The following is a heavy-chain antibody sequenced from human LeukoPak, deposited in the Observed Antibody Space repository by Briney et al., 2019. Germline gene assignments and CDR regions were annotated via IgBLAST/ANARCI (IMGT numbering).Heavy chain of an antibody. V-gene: IGHV3-74*01. J-gene: IGHJ4*02. CDR3: VRGDGGPRDY. D-gene: IGHD4-23*01. Sequence: GGSLRLSCAASGFTFSSYWMHWVRQVPGKGLVWVSRINGDGSSTSYADSVKGRFTIARDNAKNTVYLRVNSLRAEDAAVYYCVRGDGGPRDYWGQGTLVTVSS. CDR2: INGDGSST. CDR1: GFTFSSYW.